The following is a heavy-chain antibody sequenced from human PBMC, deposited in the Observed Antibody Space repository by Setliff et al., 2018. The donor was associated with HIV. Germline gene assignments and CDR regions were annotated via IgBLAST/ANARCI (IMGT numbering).Heavy chain of an antibody. D-gene: IGHD2-8*01. J-gene: IGHJ4*02. CDR1: GGSISSGSYF. CDR3: ARDPYCPNTCYEDFTCDS. CDR2: IYSSGIT. Sequence: LSLTCTVSGGSISSGSYFWNWIRQPAGKGLEWSGRIYSSGITYYNPSLKSRLTISLDTSKNQFSLQVTSVTAADTAVYYCARDPYCPNTCYEDFTCDSWGQGTLVTVSS. V-gene: IGHV4-61*02.